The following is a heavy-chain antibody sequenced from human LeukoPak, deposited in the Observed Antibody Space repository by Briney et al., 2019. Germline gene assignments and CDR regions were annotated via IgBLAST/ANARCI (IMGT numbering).Heavy chain of an antibody. CDR1: GGSISSSSYY. CDR3: AARDVVVIGH. J-gene: IGHJ4*02. D-gene: IGHD3-22*01. V-gene: IGHV4-39*07. CDR2: IYHSGST. Sequence: SETLSLTCTVSGGSISSSSYYWGWIRQPPGKGLEWIGSIYHSGSTYYNPSLKSRVTISVDTSKNQFSLKLSSVTAADTAVYYCAARDVVVIGHWGQGTLVTVSS.